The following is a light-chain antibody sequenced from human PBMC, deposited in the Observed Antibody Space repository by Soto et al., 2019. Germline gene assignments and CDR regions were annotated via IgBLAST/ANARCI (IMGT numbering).Light chain of an antibody. CDR3: SSYTSSSTPYV. J-gene: IGLJ1*01. CDR2: DVS. Sequence: QSVLTQPASVSGSPGQSITISCTGTSSDVGGYNYVSWYQQHPGEAPKLMIYDVSNRPSGVSNRFSGSKSGNTASLTISGLQAEDEADYYCSSYTSSSTPYVFGTGTQLTVL. V-gene: IGLV2-14*01. CDR1: SSDVGGYNY.